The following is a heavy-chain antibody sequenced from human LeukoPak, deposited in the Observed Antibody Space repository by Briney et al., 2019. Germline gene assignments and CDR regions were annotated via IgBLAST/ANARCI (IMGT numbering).Heavy chain of an antibody. CDR1: RYTFTIYD. V-gene: IGHV1-2*02. Sequence: ASVRVSSKASRYTFTIYDINWVRQAPGQGVGRMGWINPNSGGTNYAQKFQGRVTMTRDTSISTAYMELSRLRSDDTAVYYCARGAGYYDILAWFDPWGQGTLVTVSS. D-gene: IGHD3-9*01. CDR2: INPNSGGT. J-gene: IGHJ5*02. CDR3: ARGAGYYDILAWFDP.